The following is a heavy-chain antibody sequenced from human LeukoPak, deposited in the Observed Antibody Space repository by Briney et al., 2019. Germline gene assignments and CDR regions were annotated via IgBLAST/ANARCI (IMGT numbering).Heavy chain of an antibody. CDR3: AKDSSSTRSFDY. J-gene: IGHJ4*02. Sequence: GGSLRLSCPASGFTFSRCGMHWVRQAPGKGLEWVTTISFDGSNKYYADSVKGRFTISRDNSKNALYLQMNSLRAEDSALYYCAKDSSSTRSFDYWGQGTLVTVSS. V-gene: IGHV3-30*18. D-gene: IGHD2-2*01. CDR2: ISFDGSNK. CDR1: GFTFSRCG.